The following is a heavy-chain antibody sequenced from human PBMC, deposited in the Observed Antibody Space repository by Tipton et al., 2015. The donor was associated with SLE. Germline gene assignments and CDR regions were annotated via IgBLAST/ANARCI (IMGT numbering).Heavy chain of an antibody. Sequence: TLSLTCTVSGGSISSYYWSWIRQPPGKGLEWIGYIYYSGSTYYNPSLKSRVTISVDTSKNQFSLKLSSVTAADTAVYYCARQDSSGPDYWGQGTLVTVSS. CDR1: GGSISSYY. J-gene: IGHJ4*02. CDR2: IYYSGST. CDR3: ARQDSSGPDY. D-gene: IGHD6-19*01. V-gene: IGHV4-59*08.